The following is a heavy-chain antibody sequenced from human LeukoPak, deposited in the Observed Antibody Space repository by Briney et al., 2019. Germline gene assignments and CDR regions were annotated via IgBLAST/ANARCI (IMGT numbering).Heavy chain of an antibody. J-gene: IGHJ4*01. CDR3: ARVFGKATAAGPALGY. CDR2: MNPNNGKS. CDR1: GYTFTRYD. V-gene: IGHV1-8*01. Sequence: GASVKVSCTASGYTFTRYDINWVRQATGQGLKWMGWMNPNNGKSGFAQGFQGRLTMTRDTSTSTAYMELTTLTSEDTAVYYCARVFGKATAAGPALGYWGHGTLVIVSS. D-gene: IGHD6-25*01.